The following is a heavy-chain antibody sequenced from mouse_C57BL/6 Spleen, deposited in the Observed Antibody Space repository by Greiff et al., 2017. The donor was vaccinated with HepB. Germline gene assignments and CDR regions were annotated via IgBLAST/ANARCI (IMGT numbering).Heavy chain of an antibody. V-gene: IGHV1-19*01. D-gene: IGHD2-4*01. CDR1: GYTFTDYY. CDR3: ARRIYYDYDRGFAY. Sequence: VQLQQSGPVLVKPGASVKMSCKASGYTFTDYYMNWMKQSHGKSLEWIGVINPYNGGTSYNQKFKGKATLTVDKSSSTAYMELNSLTSEDSAVYYCARRIYYDYDRGFAYWGQGTLVTVSA. J-gene: IGHJ3*01. CDR2: INPYNGGT.